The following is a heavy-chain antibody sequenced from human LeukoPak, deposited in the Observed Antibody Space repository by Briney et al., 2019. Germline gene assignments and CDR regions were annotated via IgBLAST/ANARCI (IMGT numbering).Heavy chain of an antibody. J-gene: IGHJ5*02. CDR1: GGCISSYY. Sequence: SETLSLTCTVSGGCISSYYWSWIRRPPGKGLEWIGYIYYSGSTNYNPSLKSRVTISVDTSKNQFSLKLSSVTAADTAVYYCARGRIAVAGGWFDPWGQGTLVTVSS. CDR2: IYYSGST. CDR3: ARGRIAVAGGWFDP. D-gene: IGHD6-19*01. V-gene: IGHV4-59*01.